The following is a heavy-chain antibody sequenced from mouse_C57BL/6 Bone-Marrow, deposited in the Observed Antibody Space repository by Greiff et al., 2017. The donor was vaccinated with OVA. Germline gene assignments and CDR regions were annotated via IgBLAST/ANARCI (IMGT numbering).Heavy chain of an antibody. CDR3: ATQEARVITAGLGYFDY. V-gene: IGHV1-7*01. D-gene: IGHD1-1*01. CDR2: INPSSGYT. J-gene: IGHJ2*01. Sequence: VQRVESGAELAKPGASVKLSCKASGYTFTSYWMHWVKQRPGQGLEWIGYINPSSGYTKYNQKFKDKATLTADTSSSTPYMQLSSLTYEDSAVYYCATQEARVITAGLGYFDYWGQGTTLTVSS. CDR1: GYTFTSYW.